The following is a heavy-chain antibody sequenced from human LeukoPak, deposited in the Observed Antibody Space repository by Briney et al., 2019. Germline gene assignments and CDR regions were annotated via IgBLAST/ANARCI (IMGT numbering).Heavy chain of an antibody. CDR1: GFTLSSYE. CDR3: ASGVNYFDY. D-gene: IGHD3-3*01. Sequence: GGSLRLSCAASGFTLSSYEMNWVRHAPGKGLEWVSHITGSGSSIYYADSVKGRFTISTDNAKKSLYLQMNSLRAEDTAVYYCASGVNYFDYWGQGTLVTVSS. CDR2: ITGSGSSI. V-gene: IGHV3-48*03. J-gene: IGHJ4*02.